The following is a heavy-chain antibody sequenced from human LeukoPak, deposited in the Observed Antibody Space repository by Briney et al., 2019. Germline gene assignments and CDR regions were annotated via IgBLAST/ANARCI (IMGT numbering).Heavy chain of an antibody. D-gene: IGHD3-16*01. CDR2: IYYSGST. CDR1: GGSISSYC. V-gene: IGHV4-59*01. CDR3: ARDLLGTVDY. J-gene: IGHJ4*02. Sequence: SETLSLTCTVSGGSISSYCWSWIRQRPGKGLEWIGYIYYSGSTNYNPSLKSRVTISVDTSKNQFSLKLSSVTAADTAVYYCARDLLGTVDYWGQGTLVTVSS.